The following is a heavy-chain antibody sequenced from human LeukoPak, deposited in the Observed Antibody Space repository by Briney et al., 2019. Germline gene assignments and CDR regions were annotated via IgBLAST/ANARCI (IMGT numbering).Heavy chain of an antibody. Sequence: PGGSLRLSCAASGFTFSSYWMHWVRQAPGKGLVWVSRINSDGSSTSYADSVKGRFTISRDNSKNTLYLQMNSLRAEDTAVYYCAKDGGYYDYVWGSYRYTGWWYFDYWGQGTLVTVSS. CDR1: GFTFSSYW. J-gene: IGHJ4*02. CDR2: INSDGSST. CDR3: AKDGGYYDYVWGSYRYTGWWYFDY. V-gene: IGHV3-74*01. D-gene: IGHD3-16*02.